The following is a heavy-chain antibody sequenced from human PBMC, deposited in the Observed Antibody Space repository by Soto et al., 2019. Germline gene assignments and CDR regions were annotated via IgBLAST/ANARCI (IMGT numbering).Heavy chain of an antibody. CDR1: GYTFTSYN. J-gene: IGHJ4*02. Sequence: SLKVYCKGAGYTFTSYNINWVRQAPGQGLEWMGWMNPNSGNTGYAQTFQDRITLTRDTSITTAYMELSSLRSDDTAVYFCVRYGVAASYWGQGSLVTVSS. CDR3: VRYGVAASY. D-gene: IGHD2-8*01. V-gene: IGHV1-8*01. CDR2: MNPNSGNT.